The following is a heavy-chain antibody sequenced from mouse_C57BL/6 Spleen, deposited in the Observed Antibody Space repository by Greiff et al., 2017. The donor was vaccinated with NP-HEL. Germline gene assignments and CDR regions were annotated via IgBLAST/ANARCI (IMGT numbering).Heavy chain of an antibody. D-gene: IGHD2-5*01. CDR1: GYSITSGYY. J-gene: IGHJ3*01. CDR3: ARDNSKGWFAY. CDR2: ISYDGSN. V-gene: IGHV3-6*01. Sequence: EVQRVESGPGLVKPSQSLSLTCSVTGYSITSGYYWNWIRQFPGNKLEWMGYISYDGSNNYNPSLKNRISITRDTSKNQFFLKLNSVTTEDTATYYCARDNSKGWFAYWGQGTLVTVSA.